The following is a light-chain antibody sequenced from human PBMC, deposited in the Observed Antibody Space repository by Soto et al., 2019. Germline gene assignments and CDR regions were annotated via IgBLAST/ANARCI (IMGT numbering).Light chain of an antibody. Sequence: EIVLTQSPGTLSLSPGERATISCRASQSVPSGYVTWFQKKSGQAPRLLIYGSSTRATGIPDRFSGSGSGTDFTLTISRLEPKDFAVYFCQQYGTSFFTFGGGTKVDIK. CDR2: GSS. J-gene: IGKJ4*01. CDR1: QSVPSGY. V-gene: IGKV3-20*01. CDR3: QQYGTSFFT.